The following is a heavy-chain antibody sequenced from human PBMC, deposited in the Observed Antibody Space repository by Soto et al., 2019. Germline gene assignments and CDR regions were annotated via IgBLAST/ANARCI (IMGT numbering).Heavy chain of an antibody. CDR1: GGSISSVGCY. V-gene: IGHV4-39*01. D-gene: IGHD2-2*01. CDR3: ARLHCNSPNCVPLDP. J-gene: IGHJ5*02. Sequence: PSETLSLTCTVSGGSISSVGCYWGWIRQPPGKGLEWIGSIYYSGSAYYSPSLKSRDTMSVDTSKNQLSLKLSSVTAADTAVYYCARLHCNSPNCVPLDPWGQGTLLTVSS. CDR2: IYYSGSA.